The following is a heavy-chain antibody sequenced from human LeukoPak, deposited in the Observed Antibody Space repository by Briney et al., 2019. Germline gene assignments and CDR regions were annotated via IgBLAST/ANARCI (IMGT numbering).Heavy chain of an antibody. CDR3: AKGMPNWNYYYLDY. CDR1: GFTFSSYA. D-gene: IGHD1-7*01. V-gene: IGHV3-23*01. CDR2: ISGSGGST. Sequence: GGSLRLSCAASGFTFSSYAMSWVRQAPGKGLEWVSTISGSGGSTYYADSVKGRFTISRDNSKNTLYLQMNSLRAEDTAVYYCAKGMPNWNYYYLDYWGQGTLVTVSS. J-gene: IGHJ4*02.